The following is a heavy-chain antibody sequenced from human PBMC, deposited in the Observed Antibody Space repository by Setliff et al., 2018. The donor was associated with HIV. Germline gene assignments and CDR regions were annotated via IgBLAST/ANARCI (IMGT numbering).Heavy chain of an antibody. J-gene: IGHJ3*02. CDR2: FYTSGTT. Sequence: ASETLSLTCTVSGGSISSGSYYWSWIRQPAGKGLEWIGHFYTSGTTHYNPSLKSRVTISVDTSKNQFSLKLSSVTAADTAVYYCARPRPSSIAARGGFDAFDIWGQGTMVTVSS. CDR3: ARPRPSSIAARGGFDAFDI. D-gene: IGHD6-6*01. V-gene: IGHV4-61*09. CDR1: GGSISSGSYY.